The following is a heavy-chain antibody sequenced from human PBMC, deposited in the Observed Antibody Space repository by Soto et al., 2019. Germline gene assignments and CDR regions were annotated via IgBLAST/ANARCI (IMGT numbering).Heavy chain of an antibody. CDR3: ATGVGSSSWSPADV. CDR1: GFTFEDYV. D-gene: IGHD6-13*01. Sequence: EVQLVESGGGLVQPGRSLRLSCAASGFTFEDYVMHWVRQSPGKGLEWVSGISGDSGRIGYADSVKGRFTISRDNAKSSRYLQMNSLRTEDTAFYYCATGVGSSSWSPADVLGKGTTVTVSS. V-gene: IGHV3-9*01. J-gene: IGHJ6*03. CDR2: ISGDSGRI.